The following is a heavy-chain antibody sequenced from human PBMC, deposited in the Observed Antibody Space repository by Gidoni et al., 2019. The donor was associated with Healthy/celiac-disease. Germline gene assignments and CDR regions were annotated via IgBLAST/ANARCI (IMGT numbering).Heavy chain of an antibody. V-gene: IGHV3-30*18. CDR1: GFTFSSSA. CDR3: AKDSNPLFGVVLPPGYFDY. D-gene: IGHD3-3*01. Sequence: QVQLVESGGGVVQPGRSLRLSCAASGFTFSSSAMPWVRQAPGKGLEWVAVISSDGSNKYYADSVKGRFTISRDNSKNTLYLQMNSLRAEDTAVYYCAKDSNPLFGVVLPPGYFDYWGQGTLVTVSS. CDR2: ISSDGSNK. J-gene: IGHJ4*02.